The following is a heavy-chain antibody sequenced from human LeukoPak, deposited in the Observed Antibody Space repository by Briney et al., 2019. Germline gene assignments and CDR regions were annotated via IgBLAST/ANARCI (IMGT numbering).Heavy chain of an antibody. Sequence: GGSLRLSCEASGFTFSAYAMTWVRQAPGKGLEWVAVVSYDGSNKYYADSVKGRFTISRDNSKNTLYLQMNSLRPEDTAVYYCAKDSYYGSGSYFYFDYWGQGTLVTVSS. V-gene: IGHV3-30*18. CDR2: VSYDGSNK. D-gene: IGHD3-10*01. CDR3: AKDSYYGSGSYFYFDY. CDR1: GFTFSAYA. J-gene: IGHJ4*02.